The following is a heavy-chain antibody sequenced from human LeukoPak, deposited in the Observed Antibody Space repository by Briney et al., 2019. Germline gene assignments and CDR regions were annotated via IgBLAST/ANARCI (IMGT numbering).Heavy chain of an antibody. D-gene: IGHD2-8*02. Sequence: SETLSLTCTVSGGSISGYYWSWIRQPPGKGLEWTGYIHYSGSTYYNPSLKSRVTISVDTSKNQFSLKLNSVTAADTAVYYCARTGGTIDYWGQGTLVTVSS. V-gene: IGHV4-30-4*01. CDR3: ARTGGTIDY. CDR1: GGSISGYY. J-gene: IGHJ4*02. CDR2: IHYSGST.